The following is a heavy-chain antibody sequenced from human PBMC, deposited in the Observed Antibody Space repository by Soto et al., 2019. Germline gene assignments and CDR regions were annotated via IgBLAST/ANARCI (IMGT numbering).Heavy chain of an antibody. CDR3: ASTPARYGDHDY. J-gene: IGHJ4*02. CDR2: IYYSGST. CDR1: GGSISSGDYY. Sequence: PSETLSLTCSVSGGSISSGDYYWSWIRQPPGKGLEWIGYIYYSGSTYYNPSLKSRVTISVDTSKNQFSLKLSSVTAADTAVYYCASTPARYGDHDYWGQGILVTVSS. V-gene: IGHV4-30-4*01. D-gene: IGHD4-17*01.